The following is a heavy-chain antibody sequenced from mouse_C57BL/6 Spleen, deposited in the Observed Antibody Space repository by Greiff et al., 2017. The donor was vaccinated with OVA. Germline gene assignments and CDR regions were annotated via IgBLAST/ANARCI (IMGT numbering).Heavy chain of an antibody. Sequence: VQLQQPGAELVRPGSSVKLSCKASGYTFTSYWMHWVKQRPIQGLEWIGNIDPSDSETHYNQKFKDKATLTVDKSSSTAYMQLSSLTTEDSAVYYCARGDLFDYAMDYWGQGTSVTVSS. D-gene: IGHD3-3*01. J-gene: IGHJ4*01. CDR3: ARGDLFDYAMDY. CDR2: IDPSDSET. V-gene: IGHV1-52*01. CDR1: GYTFTSYW.